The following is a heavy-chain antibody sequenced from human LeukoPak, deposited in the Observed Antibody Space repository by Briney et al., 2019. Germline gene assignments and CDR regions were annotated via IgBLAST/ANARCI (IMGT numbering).Heavy chain of an antibody. V-gene: IGHV1-2*02. CDR2: INPNSGGA. CDR1: GYTFTGYY. D-gene: IGHD4-11*01. Sequence: ASVKVSCKASGYTFTGYYMHWVRQAPGHGLEWMGWINPNSGGANYAQKFQGRVTMTRDTSISTGYMELSSLRSDDTAVYYCARSADYSNQHNDYWGQGTLVTVSS. J-gene: IGHJ4*02. CDR3: ARSADYSNQHNDY.